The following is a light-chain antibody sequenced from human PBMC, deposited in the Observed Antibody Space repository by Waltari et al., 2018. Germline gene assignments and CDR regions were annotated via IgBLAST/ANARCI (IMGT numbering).Light chain of an antibody. CDR2: GAS. CDR3: QQYNDWPPLT. CDR1: QRVSNN. Sequence: DIVMTQSPATLSVSPGERATLSCRASQRVSNNLAWYQQKPGQAPRLLIYGASTRATGIPARFSGGGSGTEFTLTISSLQSEDVASYYCQQYNDWPPLTFGQGTKVEIK. V-gene: IGKV3-15*01. J-gene: IGKJ1*01.